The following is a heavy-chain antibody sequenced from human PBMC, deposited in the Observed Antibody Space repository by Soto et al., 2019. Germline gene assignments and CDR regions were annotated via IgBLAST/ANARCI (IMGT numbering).Heavy chain of an antibody. Sequence: ATVKVSCKASGYTFTSYDINWVRQATGQGLEWMGWMNPNSGNTGYAQKFQGRVTMTRNTSISTAYMELSSLRSEDTAVYYCARAITIFGVVISFYYYYGMDVWGQ. CDR1: GYTFTSYD. CDR3: ARAITIFGVVISFYYYYGMDV. CDR2: MNPNSGNT. J-gene: IGHJ6*02. D-gene: IGHD3-3*01. V-gene: IGHV1-8*01.